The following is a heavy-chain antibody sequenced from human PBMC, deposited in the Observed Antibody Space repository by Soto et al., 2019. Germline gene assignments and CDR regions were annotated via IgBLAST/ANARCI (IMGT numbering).Heavy chain of an antibody. J-gene: IGHJ5*02. Sequence: ASVKVSCKASGYTFTTYARYWVRQAPGQSLEWMGWIIPGNGNTKYSQKFQDRVTITTDTSASTAYMELSSLRSEDTAVYYCARGKTGTNTWFDPWGQGTLVTVSS. V-gene: IGHV1-3*01. CDR2: IIPGNGNT. D-gene: IGHD1-7*01. CDR1: GYTFTTYA. CDR3: ARGKTGTNTWFDP.